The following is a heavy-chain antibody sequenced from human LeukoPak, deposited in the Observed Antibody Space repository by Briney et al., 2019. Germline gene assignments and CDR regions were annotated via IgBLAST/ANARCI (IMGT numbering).Heavy chain of an antibody. D-gene: IGHD3-10*01. CDR2: IVVGSGNT. CDR1: GFTFTSSA. J-gene: IGHJ3*02. V-gene: IGHV1-58*01. Sequence: SVKVSCKASGFTFTSSAVQWVRQARGQRLEWIGWIVVGSGNTNYAQKFQERVTITRDMSASTAYMELSSLRSEDTAVYYCAADTTWARLLWFGELSGSTETYRAFDIWGQGTMVTVSS. CDR3: AADTTWARLLWFGELSGSTETYRAFDI.